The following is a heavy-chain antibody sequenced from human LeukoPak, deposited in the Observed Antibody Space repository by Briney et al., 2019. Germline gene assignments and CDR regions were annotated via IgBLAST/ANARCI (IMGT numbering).Heavy chain of an antibody. CDR1: GFTFGNYA. D-gene: IGHD2-15*01. V-gene: IGHV3-23*01. J-gene: IGHJ4*02. CDR2: FSSDGGT. Sequence: GGSLRLSCAASGFTFGNYAMHWVRQAPGKGLEWVSGFSSDGGTYYADSVGGRFAISRDNSRNTLWLQMHSLRAEDTALYYCASRDPCSGGTCFGLSYWGPGTLVTVSS. CDR3: ASRDPCSGGTCFGLSY.